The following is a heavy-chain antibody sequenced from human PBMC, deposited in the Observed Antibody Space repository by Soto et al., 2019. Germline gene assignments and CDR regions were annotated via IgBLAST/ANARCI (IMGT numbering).Heavy chain of an antibody. J-gene: IGHJ6*02. D-gene: IGHD5-12*01. CDR2: IYPGDSDT. V-gene: IGHV5-51*01. CDR3: ASTSPALVSSGYDYYYYYGMDV. CDR1: GYNFNRYW. Sequence: GESLKISCKGSGYNFNRYWIGWVRQMPGKGLEWMGVIYPGDSDTRYSPSLQGQVTISADKSSSAAYLQWSSLKASDTAMYYCASTSPALVSSGYDYYYYYGMDVWAKGPRSPSP.